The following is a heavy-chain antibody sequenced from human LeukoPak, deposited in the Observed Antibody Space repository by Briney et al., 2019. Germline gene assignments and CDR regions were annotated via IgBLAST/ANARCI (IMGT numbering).Heavy chain of an antibody. CDR1: RFTLSNYW. V-gene: IGHV3-74*01. Sequence: PGGSLRLSCGASRFTLSNYWMHWVRQAPGKGLVWVSRINSDGTSTSYADSVKGRFTISRDNAKNTLYLQMNSLRAEDTAVYYCARHLSGYISSLAYWGQGTLVTVSS. D-gene: IGHD6-6*01. CDR2: INSDGTST. J-gene: IGHJ4*02. CDR3: ARHLSGYISSLAY.